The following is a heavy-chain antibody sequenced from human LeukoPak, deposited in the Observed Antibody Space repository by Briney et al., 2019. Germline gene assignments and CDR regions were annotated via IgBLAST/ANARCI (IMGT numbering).Heavy chain of an antibody. CDR1: GFIFSSYA. CDR2: ISGSGGST. V-gene: IGHV3-23*01. CDR3: AKDKDYGDYVRWFDP. J-gene: IGHJ5*02. D-gene: IGHD4-17*01. Sequence: GGSLRLSCAASGFIFSSYAMSWVRQAPGKGLEWVSAISGSGGSTYYADSVKGRFTISRDNSKNTLYLQMNSLRAEDTAVYYCAKDKDYGDYVRWFDPWGQGTLVTVSS.